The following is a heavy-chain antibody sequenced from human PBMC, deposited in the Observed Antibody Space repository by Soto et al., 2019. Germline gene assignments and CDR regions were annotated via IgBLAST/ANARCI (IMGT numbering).Heavy chain of an antibody. CDR1: GFTFSSYG. CDR2: ISSSSSYI. V-gene: IGHV3-21*01. J-gene: IGHJ4*02. Sequence: GGSLRLSCAASGFTFSSYGMHWVRQAPGKGLEWVSSISSSSSYIYYADSVKGRFTISRDNAKNSLYLQMNSLRAEDTAVYYCARDYLVVPHRVIDYWGQGTLVTVSS. D-gene: IGHD2-2*01. CDR3: ARDYLVVPHRVIDY.